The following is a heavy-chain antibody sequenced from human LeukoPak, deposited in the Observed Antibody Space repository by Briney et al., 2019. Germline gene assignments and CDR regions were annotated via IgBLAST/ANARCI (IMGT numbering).Heavy chain of an antibody. D-gene: IGHD2-2*01. V-gene: IGHV4-38-2*02. CDR3: ARDSSRPSSHRTFDY. CDR1: GFSISSDYY. J-gene: IGHJ4*02. Sequence: SETLSLTCTVSGFSISSDYYWGWIRPPPGKGLEWIGGMYHSGSTYKNPSLKSRVTISVDMSKNQFSLKLSSVTAADTAVYYCARDSSRPSSHRTFDYWGQGTLVTVSS. CDR2: MYHSGST.